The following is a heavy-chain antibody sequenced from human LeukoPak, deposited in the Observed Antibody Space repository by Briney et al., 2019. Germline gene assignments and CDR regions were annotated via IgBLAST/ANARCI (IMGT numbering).Heavy chain of an antibody. Sequence: PSETLSLTCTVSGGSISSSSYYWGWIRQPPGKGLEWIGEINHSGSTNYNPSLKSRVTISVDTSKNQFSLKLSSVTAADTAVYYCARYPPYYYGSGSALDYWGQGTLVTVSS. CDR3: ARYPPYYYGSGSALDY. CDR1: GGSISSSSYY. J-gene: IGHJ4*02. CDR2: INHSGST. V-gene: IGHV4-39*07. D-gene: IGHD3-10*01.